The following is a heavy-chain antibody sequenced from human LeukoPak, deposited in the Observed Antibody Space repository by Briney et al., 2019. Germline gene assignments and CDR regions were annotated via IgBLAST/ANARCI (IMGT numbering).Heavy chain of an antibody. CDR1: GGSISSSSYY. Sequence: SETLSLTCTVSGGSISSSSYYWGWIRQPPGKGLEWIGSIYYSGSTYYNPSLKSRVTISVDTSKNQFSLKLSSVTAADTAVYYCASRWIAAAVADYWGQGTLVTVSS. J-gene: IGHJ4*02. V-gene: IGHV4-39*01. D-gene: IGHD6-13*01. CDR2: IYYSGST. CDR3: ASRWIAAAVADY.